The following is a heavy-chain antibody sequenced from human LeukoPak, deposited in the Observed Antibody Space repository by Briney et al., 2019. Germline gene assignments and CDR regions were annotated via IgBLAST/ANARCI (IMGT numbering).Heavy chain of an antibody. CDR3: ASSMPGGATEVFDY. Sequence: SETLSLTCTVSGGSISSYYWSWIRQPAGKGLEWIGRIYTSGSTNYNPSLKSRVTMSVDTSKNQFSLKLSSVTAADTAVYYCASSMPGGATEVFDYWGQGTLVTVSS. CDR1: GGSISSYY. V-gene: IGHV4-4*07. CDR2: IYTSGST. D-gene: IGHD1-26*01. J-gene: IGHJ4*02.